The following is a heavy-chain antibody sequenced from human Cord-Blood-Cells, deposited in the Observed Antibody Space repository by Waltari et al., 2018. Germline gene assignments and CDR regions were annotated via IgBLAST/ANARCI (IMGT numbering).Heavy chain of an antibody. V-gene: IGHV1-69*01. CDR1: GGTLSSYA. D-gene: IGHD3-3*01. Sequence: QVQLVQSGAEVKKPGSSVKVSCKASGGTLSSYAITWVRQAPGQGLEWMGGIIPIFGTANYAQKFQGRVTITADESTSTAYMELSSLRSEDTAVYYCARSFADLEWLLPFDYWGQGTLVTVSS. CDR2: IIPIFGTA. J-gene: IGHJ4*02. CDR3: ARSFADLEWLLPFDY.